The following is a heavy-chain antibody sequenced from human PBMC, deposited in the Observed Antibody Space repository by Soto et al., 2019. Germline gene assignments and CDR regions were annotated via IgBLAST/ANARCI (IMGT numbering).Heavy chain of an antibody. D-gene: IGHD3-22*01. CDR3: ARRSYSMIARPNWFDP. CDR2: INHSGST. CDR1: CGSFSGYY. Sequence: PSETLSLTCAVYCGSFSGYYWSWIRQPPGKGLEWIGEINHSGSTNYNPSLKSRVTISVDTSKNQFSLKLSSVTAADTAVYYCARRSYSMIARPNWFDPWGQGTLVTVSS. V-gene: IGHV4-34*01. J-gene: IGHJ5*02.